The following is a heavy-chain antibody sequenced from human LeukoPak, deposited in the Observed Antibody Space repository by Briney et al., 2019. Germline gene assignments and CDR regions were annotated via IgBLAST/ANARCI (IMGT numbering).Heavy chain of an antibody. CDR2: INPNSGGT. Sequence: GASVKVSCKASGYTFTGYYAHWVRQAPGQGLEWMGWINPNSGGTNYAQKFQGRVTMTRDTSISTAYMELSRLRSDDTAVYYCARNYGSGSVVVVIPPDYWGQGTLITVSS. V-gene: IGHV1-2*02. CDR3: ARNYGSGSVVVVIPPDY. J-gene: IGHJ4*02. D-gene: IGHD3-22*01. CDR1: GYTFTGYY.